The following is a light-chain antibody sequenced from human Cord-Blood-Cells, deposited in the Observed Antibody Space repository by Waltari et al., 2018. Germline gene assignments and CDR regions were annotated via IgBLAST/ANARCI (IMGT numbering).Light chain of an antibody. CDR3: SSYTSSSTWV. Sequence: QSALTQPASVSGSPGQSITISCTGTSSDVGGYNYVSWYQQHPGKAPKLMIYDVSKRPSGVSKRFSGSKSGNTASLTISGLQAEDEADYYCSSYTSSSTWVFGVGTKLTVL. CDR2: DVS. J-gene: IGLJ3*02. V-gene: IGLV2-14*01. CDR1: SSDVGGYNY.